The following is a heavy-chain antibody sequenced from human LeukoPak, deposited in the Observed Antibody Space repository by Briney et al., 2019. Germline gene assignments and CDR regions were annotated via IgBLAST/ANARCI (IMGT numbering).Heavy chain of an antibody. D-gene: IGHD2-21*02. V-gene: IGHV3-74*01. CDR2: IDSDGHPT. J-gene: IGHJ4*02. CDR1: GFTFSSSW. Sequence: PGGSLRLSCAASGFTFSSSWMHWVRQAPGKGLVWVSRIDSDGHPTSYADSLKGRFTISRDNAKNTLYLQMNGLSAEDTAVYYCATAPQVTAILDWGQGTLVTVSS. CDR3: ATAPQVTAILD.